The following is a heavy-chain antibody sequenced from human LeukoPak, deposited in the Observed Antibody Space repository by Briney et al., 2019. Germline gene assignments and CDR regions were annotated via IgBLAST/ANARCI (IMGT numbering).Heavy chain of an antibody. D-gene: IGHD6-13*01. J-gene: IGHJ4*02. Sequence: QPGGSLRLSCAASGFTVSSNYMSWVRQAPGKGLEWVSVIYSGGSTYYADSVKGRFTISRDNSKNTLYLQMNSLRAEDTAVYYCASSSGIAAAGRSNWGRGTLVTVSS. CDR2: IYSGGST. V-gene: IGHV3-53*01. CDR3: ASSSGIAAAGRSN. CDR1: GFTVSSNY.